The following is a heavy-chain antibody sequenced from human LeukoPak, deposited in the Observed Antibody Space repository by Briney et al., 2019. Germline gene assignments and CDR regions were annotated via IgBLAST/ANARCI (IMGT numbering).Heavy chain of an antibody. V-gene: IGHV3-7*01. CDR3: ARDFLPYYLLFDY. CDR2: IKQDGSEK. D-gene: IGHD2-8*01. J-gene: IGHJ4*02. CDR1: GFTFSSYW. Sequence: GGSLRLSCAASGFTFSSYWMSWVRQAPGKGVEWVANIKQDGSEKYYVDSVKGRFTISRDNAKNSLYLQMNSLRAEDTAVYYCARDFLPYYLLFDYWGQGTLVTVSS.